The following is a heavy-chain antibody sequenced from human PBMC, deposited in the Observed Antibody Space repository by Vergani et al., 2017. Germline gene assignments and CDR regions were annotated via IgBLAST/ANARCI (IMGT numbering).Heavy chain of an antibody. CDR2: ISSSCSTI. J-gene: IGHJ6*03. CDR3: ARCGLGPEGSSWSYYYYYYYMDV. CDR1: GFTFSDYY. Sequence: QVQLVESGGGLVKPGGSLRLSCAASGFTFSDYYMSWIRQAPGKGLEWVSYISSSCSTIYYADSVKGLFTISRDNAKNSLYLQMNSLRAEDTAVYYCARCGLGPEGSSWSYYYYYYYMDVWGKGTTVTVSS. D-gene: IGHD6-13*01. V-gene: IGHV3-11*01.